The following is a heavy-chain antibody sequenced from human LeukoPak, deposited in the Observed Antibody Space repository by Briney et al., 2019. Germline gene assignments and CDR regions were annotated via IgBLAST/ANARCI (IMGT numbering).Heavy chain of an antibody. Sequence: PGGSLRLSCAASGFTFSSYGMHWVRQAPGKGLERVAVIWYDGSNKYYADSVKGRFTISRDNSKNTLYLQMNSLRAEDTAVYYCARDRGVPAATTPDYWGQGTLVTVSS. CDR1: GFTFSSYG. CDR2: IWYDGSNK. D-gene: IGHD2-2*01. V-gene: IGHV3-33*01. CDR3: ARDRGVPAATTPDY. J-gene: IGHJ4*02.